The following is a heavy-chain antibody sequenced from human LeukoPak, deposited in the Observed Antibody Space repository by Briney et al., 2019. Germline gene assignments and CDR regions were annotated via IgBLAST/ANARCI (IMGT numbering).Heavy chain of an antibody. J-gene: IGHJ6*02. CDR3: ARVYIVATTKVYYYYGMDV. V-gene: IGHV3-33*01. CDR2: IWYDGSNK. D-gene: IGHD5-12*01. Sequence: GGSLRLSCAASGFTFSSYGMHWVRQAPGKGLEWVAVIWYDGSNKYYADSVKGRFTISRDNSKNTLYLQMNSLRAEDTAVYYCARVYIVATTKVYYYYGMDVWGQGTTVTVSS. CDR1: GFTFSSYG.